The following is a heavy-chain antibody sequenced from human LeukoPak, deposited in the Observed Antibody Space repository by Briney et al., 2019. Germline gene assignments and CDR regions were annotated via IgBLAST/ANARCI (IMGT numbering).Heavy chain of an antibody. CDR1: GYTLTELS. CDR3: ARVVTIFGEDAFDI. J-gene: IGHJ3*02. Sequence: ASVTVSCKVSGYTLTELSMHWVRQAPGKGLEWMGGFDPEDGETIYAQKFQGRVTITADKSTSTAYMELSSLRSEDTAVYYCARVVTIFGEDAFDIWGQGTMVTVSS. D-gene: IGHD3-3*01. CDR2: FDPEDGET. V-gene: IGHV1-24*01.